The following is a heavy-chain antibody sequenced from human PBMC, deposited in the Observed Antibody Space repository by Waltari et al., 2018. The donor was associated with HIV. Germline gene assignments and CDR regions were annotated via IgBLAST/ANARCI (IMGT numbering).Heavy chain of an antibody. D-gene: IGHD3-3*01. CDR2: IKQDGREK. Sequence: AASGFTFSNYWMSWVRQAPGKGLEWVANIKQDGREKYYVDSVKGRFTISRDNDKNSVDLQMNSLRAEDTAVYYCARDGGRRGPFGYWGQGTLVTVSS. J-gene: IGHJ4*02. CDR1: GFTFSNYW. V-gene: IGHV3-7*01. CDR3: ARDGGRRGPFGY.